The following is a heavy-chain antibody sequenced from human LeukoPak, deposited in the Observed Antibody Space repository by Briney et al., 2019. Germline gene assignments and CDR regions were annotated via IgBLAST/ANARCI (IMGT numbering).Heavy chain of an antibody. CDR2: IYYSGST. V-gene: IGHV4-59*01. CDR3: AGLGSSNWFDP. D-gene: IGHD1-26*01. Sequence: SETLSLTCTVSGGSISSYSRSWIRQPPGKGLEWIGYIYYSGSTNYNPSLKSRVTISVDTSKNQFSLKLSSVTAADTAVYYCAGLGSSNWFDPWGQGTLVTVSS. CDR1: GGSISSYS. J-gene: IGHJ5*02.